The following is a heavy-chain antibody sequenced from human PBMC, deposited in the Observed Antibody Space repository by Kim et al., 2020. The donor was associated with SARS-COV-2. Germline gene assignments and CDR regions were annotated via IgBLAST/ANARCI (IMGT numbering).Heavy chain of an antibody. J-gene: IGHJ4*02. V-gene: IGHV4-39*01. D-gene: IGHD6-19*01. Sequence: SETLSLTCTVSGGSISSSSYYWGWIRQPPGKGLVWIGSIYYSGSTYYNPSLKSRVTISVDTSKNQFSLKLSSVTAADTAVYYCASLGYSSGWSSYWGQGTLVTVSS. CDR1: GGSISSSSYY. CDR2: IYYSGST. CDR3: ASLGYSSGWSSY.